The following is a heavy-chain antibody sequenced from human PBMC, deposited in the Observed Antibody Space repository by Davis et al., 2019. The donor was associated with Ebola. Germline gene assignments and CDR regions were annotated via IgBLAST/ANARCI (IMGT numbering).Heavy chain of an antibody. V-gene: IGHV3-30*03. J-gene: IGHJ2*01. Sequence: GESLKISCAASGFTFSSYGMHWVRQAPGKGLEWVAVISYDGSNKYYADSVKGRFTISRDNSKNTLYLQMNSLRAEDTAVYYCARGRRFLEWLEDFDLWGRGTLVTVSS. CDR3: ARGRRFLEWLEDFDL. D-gene: IGHD3-3*01. CDR1: GFTFSSYG. CDR2: ISYDGSNK.